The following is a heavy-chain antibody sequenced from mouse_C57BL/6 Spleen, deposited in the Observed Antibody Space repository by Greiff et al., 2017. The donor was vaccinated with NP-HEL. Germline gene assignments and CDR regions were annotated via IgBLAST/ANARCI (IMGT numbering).Heavy chain of an antibody. CDR2: IRNKANGYTT. J-gene: IGHJ2*01. V-gene: IGHV7-3*01. CDR3: ARGPIYDYEGDYYFDY. Sequence: EVQLVESGGGLVQPGGSLSLSCAASGFTFTDYYMSWVRQPPGKALEWLGFIRNKANGYTTEYSASVKGRFTISRDNSQSILYLQMNALRAEDSATYYCARGPIYDYEGDYYFDYWGQGTTLTVSS. CDR1: GFTFTDYY. D-gene: IGHD2-4*01.